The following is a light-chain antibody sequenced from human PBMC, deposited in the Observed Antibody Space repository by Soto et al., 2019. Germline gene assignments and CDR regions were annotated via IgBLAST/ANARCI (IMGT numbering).Light chain of an antibody. CDR2: GAA. CDR1: QTVTSNY. J-gene: IGKJ4*01. CDR3: QQYGSFPLT. Sequence: EDVLTQSPGTLSLSPGERATLSCRASQTVTSNYLAWYQQKPGQAPRLLIFGAASRATGIPDRFSGSGSGTDFTLTISRLEPEDFAVFYCQQYGSFPLTFGGGTKVEIK. V-gene: IGKV3-20*01.